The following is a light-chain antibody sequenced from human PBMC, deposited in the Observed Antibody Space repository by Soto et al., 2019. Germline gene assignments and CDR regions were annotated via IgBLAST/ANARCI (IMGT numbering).Light chain of an antibody. V-gene: IGKV4-1*01. CDR3: QQYYSTPPT. J-gene: IGKJ2*01. CDR1: QSVLYSSNNKNY. Sequence: DIVMTQSPDSLAVSLGERATFNCKSSQSVLYSSNNKNYLAWYQQKPGQPPKLLLYWASTRESGVPDRFSGSGSGTDFTLTISSLKAEDVAVYYCQQYYSTPPTFGQGTKLEIK. CDR2: WAS.